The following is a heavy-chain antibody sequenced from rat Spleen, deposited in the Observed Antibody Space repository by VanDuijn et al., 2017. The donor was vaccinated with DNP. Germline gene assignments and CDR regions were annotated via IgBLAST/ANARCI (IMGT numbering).Heavy chain of an antibody. V-gene: IGHV5-17*01. J-gene: IGHJ4*01. D-gene: IGHD1-10*01. CDR1: GFTFSDYA. CDR3: AREIITTIGMDA. Sequence: EVQLVESGGGLVQPGRSLKLSCPASGFTFSDYAMAWARQAPGKGLEWVATISYDGLRTYYRDSVKGRFTVSRDNAKSSLYLQMDSLRSEDTATYYCAREIITTIGMDAWGQGTSVTVSS. CDR2: ISYDGLRT.